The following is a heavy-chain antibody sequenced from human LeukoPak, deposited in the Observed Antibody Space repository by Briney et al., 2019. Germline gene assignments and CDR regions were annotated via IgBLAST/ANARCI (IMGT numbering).Heavy chain of an antibody. J-gene: IGHJ4*01. CDR2: INVYSGST. CDR3: VFGECSSTSCYPRRDY. Sequence: ASVKVSCKASGYRFTTYGISWVRQAPGQGLEWMAWINVYSGSTEYKADLQGRLTVATETSTTTAYMELRSLRSDDTAVYYCVFGECSSTSCYPRRDYWGHGTLVTDSS. CDR1: GYRFTTYG. V-gene: IGHV1-18*01. D-gene: IGHD2-2*01.